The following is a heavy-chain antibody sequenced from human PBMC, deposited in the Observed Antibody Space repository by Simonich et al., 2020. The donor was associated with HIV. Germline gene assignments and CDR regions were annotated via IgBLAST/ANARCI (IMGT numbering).Heavy chain of an antibody. D-gene: IGHD2-8*02. CDR1: GFTFTGYS. CDR3: ARDGGVLNY. CDR2: ISSSSSSI. Sequence: VQLMESGGGLVQPGGSLRLSCAASGFTFTGYSMNWVRQAPGKGLEGISYISSSSSSIYYADSVKGRFTISRDNAKNSLYLQMNSLRAEDTAVYYCARDGGVLNYWGQGALVTVSS. J-gene: IGHJ4*02. V-gene: IGHV3-48*01.